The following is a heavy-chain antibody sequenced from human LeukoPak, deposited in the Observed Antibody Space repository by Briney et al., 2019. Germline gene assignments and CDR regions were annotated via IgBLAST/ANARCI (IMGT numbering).Heavy chain of an antibody. CDR1: GFTFSSYA. CDR3: ARDPRRDSSGSYYFDY. V-gene: IGHV3-30-3*01. CDR2: ISYDGSNK. Sequence: GGSLRLSCAASGFTFSSYAMHWVRQAPGKGLEWVAVISYDGSNKYYADSVKGRFTISRDNSKNTLYLQMNSLRAEDTAVYYCARDPRRDSSGSYYFDYWGQGTLVTVSS. D-gene: IGHD3-22*01. J-gene: IGHJ4*02.